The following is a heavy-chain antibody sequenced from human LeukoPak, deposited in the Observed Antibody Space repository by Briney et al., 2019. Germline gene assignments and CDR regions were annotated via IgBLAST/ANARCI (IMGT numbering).Heavy chain of an antibody. V-gene: IGHV3-53*01. J-gene: IGHJ4*02. Sequence: GGSLRLSCAASGFTVSSIYMSWVRQAPGKGLEWVSVIYSGGSTYYADSVKGRFTISRDNSKNTLYLQMNSLRAEDTAVYYRARGGLRDPLFYWGQGTLVTVSS. CDR1: GFTVSSIY. CDR3: ARGGLRDPLFY. CDR2: IYSGGST. D-gene: IGHD5-12*01.